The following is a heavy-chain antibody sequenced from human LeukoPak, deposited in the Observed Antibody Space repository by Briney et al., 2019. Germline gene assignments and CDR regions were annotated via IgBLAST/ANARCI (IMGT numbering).Heavy chain of an antibody. V-gene: IGHV4-59*12. D-gene: IGHD3-10*01. J-gene: IGHJ4*02. CDR2: IYYSGST. CDR3: ARDLGGEVHPFGY. CDR1: GGSISSYY. Sequence: SETLSLTCTVSGGSISSYYWSWIRQPPGKGLEWIGCIYYSGSTNYNPSLKSRVTISVDTSKNQFSLKLSSVTAADTAVYYCARDLGGEVHPFGYWGQGTLVTVSS.